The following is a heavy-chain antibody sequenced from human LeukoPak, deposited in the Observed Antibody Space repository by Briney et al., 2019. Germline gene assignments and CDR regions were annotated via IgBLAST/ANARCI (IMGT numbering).Heavy chain of an antibody. CDR2: IYYNGKT. J-gene: IGHJ4*02. Sequence: SETLSLTRTVSAGSINNYYWSWIRQPPGKGLEWIGYIYYNGKTDYNPSLKSRVTMSVDTSKNQFSLKLSSVTAADTAVYYCARAGMTTVTDFDYWGQGTLVTVSS. V-gene: IGHV4-59*12. D-gene: IGHD4-17*01. CDR3: ARAGMTTVTDFDY. CDR1: AGSINNYY.